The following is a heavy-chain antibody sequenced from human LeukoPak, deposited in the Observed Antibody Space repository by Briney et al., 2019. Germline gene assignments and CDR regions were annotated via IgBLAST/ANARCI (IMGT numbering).Heavy chain of an antibody. D-gene: IGHD3-16*01. V-gene: IGHV4-59*01. CDR1: GGSISGYY. CDR3: ARDFGGHESYYFDY. Sequence: PSETLSLTCSVSGGSISGYYWSWIRQPPGKGLEWIGYIYYSGSTNYNPSLKSRVTISVDTSKNQFSLKLSSVTAADTAVYYCARDFGGHESYYFDYWGQGTLVTVSS. CDR2: IYYSGST. J-gene: IGHJ4*02.